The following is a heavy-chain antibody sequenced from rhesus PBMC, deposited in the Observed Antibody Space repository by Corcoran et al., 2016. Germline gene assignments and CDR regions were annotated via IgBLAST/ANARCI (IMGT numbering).Heavy chain of an antibody. V-gene: IGHV4-80*01. J-gene: IGHJ4*01. Sequence: QVQLQASGPGLVKPSATLSRTSPVSGGSFSSFWWRWLPQPPGQGLEWIGEINGNSGNTNYNPSLKSRVTMSKDASKNQFSLKLSSVTAADTAVYYCARYGRSCSWNFDYWGQGVLVTVS. CDR2: INGNSGNT. CDR3: ARYGRSCSWNFDY. D-gene: IGHD6-25*01. CDR1: GGSFSSFW.